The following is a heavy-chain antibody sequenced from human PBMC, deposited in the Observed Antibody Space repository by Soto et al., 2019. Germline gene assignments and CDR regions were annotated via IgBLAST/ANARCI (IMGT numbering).Heavy chain of an antibody. CDR1: GGSISSGGYY. Sequence: SETLSLTCTVSGGSISSGGYYWSWIRQHPGKGLEWIGYIYYSGSTYYNPSLKSRVTISVDTSKNQFSLKLSSVTAADTAVYYCARGVKYQLLPPYYYYYMDVWGKGTTVTVSS. V-gene: IGHV4-31*03. CDR2: IYYSGST. CDR3: ARGVKYQLLPPYYYYYMDV. D-gene: IGHD2-2*01. J-gene: IGHJ6*03.